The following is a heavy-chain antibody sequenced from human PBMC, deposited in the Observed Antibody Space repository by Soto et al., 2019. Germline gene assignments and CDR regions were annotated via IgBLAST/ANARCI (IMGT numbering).Heavy chain of an antibody. D-gene: IGHD1-26*01. CDR2: IYSGGST. CDR1: GFTVSSNY. V-gene: IGHV3-53*01. Sequence: GGSLRLSCAASGFTVSSNYMIWVRQAPGKGLEWVSVIYSGGSTYYADSVKGRFTISRDNSKNTLYLQMNSLRAEDTAVYYCARETGAPYYFDYWGQGTLVTVSS. J-gene: IGHJ4*02. CDR3: ARETGAPYYFDY.